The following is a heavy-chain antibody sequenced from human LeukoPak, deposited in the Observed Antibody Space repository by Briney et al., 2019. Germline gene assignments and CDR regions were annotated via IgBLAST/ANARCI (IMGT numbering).Heavy chain of an antibody. CDR3: ARSLVVGGTRPNDY. Sequence: AGGSLRLSCAASGFTISAYWMHWVRQAPGKGLVWLSRINTGGNDIAYADSVKGRFTISRDNAKNTLYLQMNSLTVEDTAVYFCARSLVVGGTRPNDYWGQGTLVTVAS. CDR2: INTGGNDI. J-gene: IGHJ4*02. CDR1: GFTISAYW. D-gene: IGHD2-15*01. V-gene: IGHV3-74*01.